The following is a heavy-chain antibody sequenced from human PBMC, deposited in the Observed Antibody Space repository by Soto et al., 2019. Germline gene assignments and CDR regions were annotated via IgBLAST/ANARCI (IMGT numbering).Heavy chain of an antibody. D-gene: IGHD6-13*01. CDR2: INHSGST. Sequence: PSETLSLTCAVYGGSFSGYYWSWIRQPPGKGLEWIGEINHSGSTNYNPSLKSRVTISVDTSKNQFSLKLSSVTAADTAVYYCARGWMNMTRSSSWYRVGFDPWGQGTLVTVSS. CDR3: ARGWMNMTRSSSWYRVGFDP. V-gene: IGHV4-34*01. CDR1: GGSFSGYY. J-gene: IGHJ5*02.